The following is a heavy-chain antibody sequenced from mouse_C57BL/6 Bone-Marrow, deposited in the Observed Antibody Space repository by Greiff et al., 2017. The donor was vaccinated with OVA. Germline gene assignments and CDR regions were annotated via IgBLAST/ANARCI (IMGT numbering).Heavy chain of an antibody. CDR1: GYTFTSYG. V-gene: IGHV1-81*01. J-gene: IGHJ3*01. Sequence: QVQLQQSGAELARPGASVKLSCKASGYTFTSYGISWVKQRTGQGLKWIGEIYPRSGNTYYNEKFKGKATLTADKSSSTAYMELRSLTSEDSAVYFCARRDYGSSHPFAYWGQGTLVTVSA. D-gene: IGHD1-1*01. CDR2: IYPRSGNT. CDR3: ARRDYGSSHPFAY.